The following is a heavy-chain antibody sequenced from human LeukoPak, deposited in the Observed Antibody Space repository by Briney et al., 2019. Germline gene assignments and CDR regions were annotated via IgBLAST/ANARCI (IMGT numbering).Heavy chain of an antibody. V-gene: IGHV3-23*01. CDR1: GFTFSTNA. Sequence: GGSLRLSCLTSGFTFSTNAMSWVRQAPGKGLEWISGISGSGASTYYADSVTGRFTISRVNSKNTIYLQMDSLRAEDTAIYYCARDYWWNYDYWGQGTLVTVSS. CDR3: ARDYWWNYDY. D-gene: IGHD1-7*01. CDR2: ISGSGAST. J-gene: IGHJ4*02.